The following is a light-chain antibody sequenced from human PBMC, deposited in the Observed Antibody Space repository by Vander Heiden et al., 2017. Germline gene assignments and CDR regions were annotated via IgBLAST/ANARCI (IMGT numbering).Light chain of an antibody. CDR1: QNIRNH. V-gene: IGKV1-39*01. Sequence: DVQMTQSPSSLSASVGDRVTITCRASQNIRNHLHWYQQKAGKAPQLLISAASSLQSRVSSRFSGGGSGTDFTLTISELQPEDSAISYCQQSDRTPHIFGHGTKMEIK. J-gene: IGKJ3*01. CDR2: AAS. CDR3: QQSDRTPHI.